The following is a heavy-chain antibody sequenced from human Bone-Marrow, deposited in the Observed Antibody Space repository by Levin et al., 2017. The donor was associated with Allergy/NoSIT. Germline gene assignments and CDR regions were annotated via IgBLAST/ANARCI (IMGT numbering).Heavy chain of an antibody. CDR2: TRNKANSYTT. CDR3: ASVDTAMVDYYGMDV. CDR1: GFTFSDHY. J-gene: IGHJ6*02. D-gene: IGHD5-18*01. V-gene: IGHV3-72*01. Sequence: GGSLRLSCAASGFTFSDHYMDWVRQAPGKGLEWVGRTRNKANSYTTEYAASVKGRFTISRDDSKNSLYLQMNSLKTEDTAVYYCASVDTAMVDYYGMDVWGQGTTVTVSS.